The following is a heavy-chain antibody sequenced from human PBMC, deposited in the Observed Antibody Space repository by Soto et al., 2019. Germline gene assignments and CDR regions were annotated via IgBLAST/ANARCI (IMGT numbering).Heavy chain of an antibody. CDR3: ARDRSCYDNSSGLLRGYFFDY. Sequence: PSETLSLTCTVSGGSISSGGYYWSWIRQHPGKGLEWIGYIYYSGSTYYNPSLKSRVTISVDTSKNQFSLKLSSVTAADTAVYYCARDRSCYDNSSGLLRGYFFDYWGQGTLVTVSS. V-gene: IGHV4-31*03. J-gene: IGHJ4*02. CDR2: IYYSGST. CDR1: GGSISSGGYY. D-gene: IGHD3-22*01.